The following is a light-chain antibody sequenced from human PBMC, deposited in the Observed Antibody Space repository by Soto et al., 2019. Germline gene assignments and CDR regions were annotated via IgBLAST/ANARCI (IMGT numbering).Light chain of an antibody. CDR1: QTVNSRY. V-gene: IGKV3-20*01. CDR2: GES. J-gene: IGKJ1*01. CDR3: QQYGNTPWT. Sequence: EIVLTQSPGTLSVSLGEGATLSCRASQTVNSRYLAWYQLKPGQAPRILIHGESSRATGIPARFSGSGSGTDLTLTISRLEPEDFAVFYCQQYGNTPWTCGQGTKVDIK.